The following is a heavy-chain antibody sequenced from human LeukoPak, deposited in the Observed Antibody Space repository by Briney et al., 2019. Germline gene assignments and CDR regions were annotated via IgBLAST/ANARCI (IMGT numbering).Heavy chain of an antibody. J-gene: IGHJ5*02. CDR2: ICPGDSDT. Sequence: GESLKISCKASGYTFTNHWIGWVRQMPGKGLEWMGIICPGDSDTRYSPSFQGQVTISADKSISTAYLQWSSLKASDTAMYYCARLGTVTTGDWFDPWGQGTLVTVSS. V-gene: IGHV5-51*01. D-gene: IGHD4-17*01. CDR1: GYTFTNHW. CDR3: ARLGTVTTGDWFDP.